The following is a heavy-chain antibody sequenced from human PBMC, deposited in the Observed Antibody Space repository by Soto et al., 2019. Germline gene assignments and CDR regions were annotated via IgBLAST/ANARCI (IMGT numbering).Heavy chain of an antibody. CDR3: ARDRITMVRGVIGNWFDP. J-gene: IGHJ5*02. V-gene: IGHV4-31*03. Sequence: QVQLQESGPGLVKPSQTLSLTCTVSGGSISSGGYYWSWIRQHPGKGLEWIGYIYYSGSTYYNPSLKSRVTISVDTSKNQFSLKLSSVTAADTAVYYCARDRITMVRGVIGNWFDPWGQGTLVTVSS. CDR2: IYYSGST. CDR1: GGSISSGGYY. D-gene: IGHD3-10*01.